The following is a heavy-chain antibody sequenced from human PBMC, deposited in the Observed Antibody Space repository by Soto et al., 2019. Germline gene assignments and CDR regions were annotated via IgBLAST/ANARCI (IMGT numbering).Heavy chain of an antibody. J-gene: IGHJ4*02. Sequence: EVQLVESGGDLVPPGGSLRLSCSASGFTFSDYWMNWVRQAPGKGLEWVAIIKQDGGQRYYVDSVKGRFTISRDNAKTSLYLEMNSLRAEDTAIYYCTAGSGWDSAYWGQGALVTVSS. CDR2: IKQDGGQR. CDR3: TAGSGWDSAY. D-gene: IGHD6-19*01. V-gene: IGHV3-7*05. CDR1: GFTFSDYW.